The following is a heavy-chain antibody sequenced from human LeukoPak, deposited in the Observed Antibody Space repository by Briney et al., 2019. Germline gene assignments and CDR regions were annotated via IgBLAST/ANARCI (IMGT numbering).Heavy chain of an antibody. CDR1: GFTFDDYA. CDR3: AKGHCSGGSCSEYDAFDI. D-gene: IGHD2-15*01. J-gene: IGHJ3*02. CDR2: ISWNSGSI. Sequence: PGRSLRLSCAASGFTFDDYAMHWVRQAPGKGLEWVSGISWNSGSIGYADSVKGRFTISRDNAKNSLYLQMNSLRAEDTALYYCAKGHCSGGSCSEYDAFDIWGQGTMVTVSS. V-gene: IGHV3-9*01.